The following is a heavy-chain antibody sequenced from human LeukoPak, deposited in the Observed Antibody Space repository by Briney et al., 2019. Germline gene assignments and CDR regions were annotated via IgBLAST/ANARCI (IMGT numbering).Heavy chain of an antibody. CDR3: ARVERLGYEDY. CDR1: GGSFSGYY. J-gene: IGHJ4*02. V-gene: IGHV4-34*01. D-gene: IGHD2-15*01. Sequence: TSETLSLTCAVYGGSFSGYYWSWIRPPPGKGLEWIGETSHSGTTNYNPSLESRVTISADTSKNQFSLKLTSVTAADTAVYYCARVERLGYEDYWGQGTLVTVSS. CDR2: TSHSGTT.